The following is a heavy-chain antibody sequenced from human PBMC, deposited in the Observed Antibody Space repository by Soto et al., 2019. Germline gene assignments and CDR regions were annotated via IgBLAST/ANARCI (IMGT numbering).Heavy chain of an antibody. CDR3: AGANWYSEY. Sequence: QVHLQESGPGLVKPSETLSLTCTVSGCSINNHYWSWIRQPPGKGLEEIGYIYYTGSTNYNPSLESRVTMSVDTPKNRVSRSLTSLTAADTAIYYCAGANWYSEYWGQGSLVTVSS. CDR2: IYYTGST. V-gene: IGHV4-59*03. D-gene: IGHD7-27*01. CDR1: GCSINNHY. J-gene: IGHJ4*02.